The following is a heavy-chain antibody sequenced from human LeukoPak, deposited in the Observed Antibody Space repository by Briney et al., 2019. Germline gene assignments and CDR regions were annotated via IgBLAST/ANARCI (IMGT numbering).Heavy chain of an antibody. CDR1: GYTFTSYY. Sequence: GASVKVSCKASGYTFTSYYMHWVRQAPGQGLEWMGIINPSGGSTSYAQKFQGRVTMTRDTSTSTVYMELSSLRSEGTAVYYCASGYCSGGSCYSAEYFQHWGQGTLVTVSS. CDR2: INPSGGST. J-gene: IGHJ1*01. V-gene: IGHV1-46*01. D-gene: IGHD2-15*01. CDR3: ASGYCSGGSCYSAEYFQH.